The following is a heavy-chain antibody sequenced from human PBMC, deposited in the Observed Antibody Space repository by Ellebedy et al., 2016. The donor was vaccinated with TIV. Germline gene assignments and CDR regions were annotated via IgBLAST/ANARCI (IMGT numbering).Heavy chain of an antibody. CDR3: ARFVDTSATPNPFDP. V-gene: IGHV3-21*01. D-gene: IGHD5-18*01. CDR1: GFTFSSYS. J-gene: IGHJ5*02. CDR2: ISSSSSYI. Sequence: GGSLRLXXAASGFTFSSYSMNWVRQAPGKGLEWVSSISSSSSYIYYADSVKGRFTISRDNAKNSLYLQMNSLRAEDTAVYYCARFVDTSATPNPFDPWGQGTLVTVSS.